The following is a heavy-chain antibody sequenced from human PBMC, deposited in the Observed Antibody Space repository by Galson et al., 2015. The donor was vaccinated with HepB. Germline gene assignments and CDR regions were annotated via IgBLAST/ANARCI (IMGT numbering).Heavy chain of an antibody. CDR3: ARASISLVFWYFDL. D-gene: IGHD6-13*01. CDR1: GFTVSSNY. V-gene: IGHV3-66*01. Sequence: SLRLSCAASGFTVSSNYTSWVRQAPGKGLEWVSVIYSGGSTYYADSVKGRFTISRDNSKNTLYLQMNSRRAEDTAVYYCARASISLVFWYFDLWGRGTLVTVSS. J-gene: IGHJ2*01. CDR2: IYSGGST.